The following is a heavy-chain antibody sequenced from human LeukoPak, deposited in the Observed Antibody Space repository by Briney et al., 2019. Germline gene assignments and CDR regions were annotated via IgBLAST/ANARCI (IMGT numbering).Heavy chain of an antibody. CDR1: GGSIRSNNW. D-gene: IGHD6-19*01. CDR2: IYHSGSA. V-gene: IGHV4-4*02. CDR3: ARALVVAAYDAFDI. J-gene: IGHJ3*02. Sequence: SETLSLTCAVSGGSIRSNNWWSWVRHPPWKGLEWIGEIYHSGSANYNPSLKSRVTISIDKSKNQFSQKLSSLTAADTAVYFCARALVVAAYDAFDIWGQGTVVTVSS.